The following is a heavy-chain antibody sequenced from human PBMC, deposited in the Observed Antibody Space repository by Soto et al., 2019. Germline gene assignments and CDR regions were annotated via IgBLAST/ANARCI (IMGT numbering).Heavy chain of an antibody. CDR3: VTSDSSGIDY. CDR1: GGSISTGDYY. CDR2: SHSSGSS. J-gene: IGHJ4*02. V-gene: IGHV4-31*03. Sequence: QVQLQESGPGRVKPSQTLSLTCNVSGGSISTGDYYWNWIRQHPGKGLEWIGYSHSSGSSHYNPSLKSRISASVDTSNNHFSLKLSSVTAADTAMYYCVTSDSSGIDYWGQGTLVTVSS. D-gene: IGHD3-22*01.